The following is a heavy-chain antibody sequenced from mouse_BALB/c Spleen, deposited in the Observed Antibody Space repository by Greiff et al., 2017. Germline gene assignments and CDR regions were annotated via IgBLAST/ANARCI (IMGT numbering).Heavy chain of an antibody. CDR2: ISSGSSTI. CDR3: ARQDYDGYFDY. CDR1: GFTFSSFG. V-gene: IGHV5-17*02. J-gene: IGHJ2*01. Sequence: DVMLVESGGGLVQPGGSRKLSCAASGFTFSSFGMHWVRQAPEKGLEWVAYISSGSSTIYYADTVKGRFTISRDNPKNTLFLQMTSLRSEDTAMYYCARQDYDGYFDYWGQGTTLTVSS. D-gene: IGHD2-4*01.